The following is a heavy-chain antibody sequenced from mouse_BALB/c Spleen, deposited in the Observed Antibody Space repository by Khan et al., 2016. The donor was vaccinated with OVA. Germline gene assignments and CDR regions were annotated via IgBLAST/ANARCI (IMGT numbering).Heavy chain of an antibody. J-gene: IGHJ4*01. V-gene: IGHV9-3*02. CDR1: GYTFTKNG. D-gene: IGHD2-1*01. CDR3: ARSGCLLAAMDY. CDR2: INTNTGEP. Sequence: QIQLVQSGPELKKPGETVKISCKASGYTFTKNGMNWVKQAPGKGLKWMGWINTNTGEPTYAEEFKGRFAFSLETSASTAYLQINNLKNEDTGTYFGARSGCLLAAMDYWGQGTSVTVSS.